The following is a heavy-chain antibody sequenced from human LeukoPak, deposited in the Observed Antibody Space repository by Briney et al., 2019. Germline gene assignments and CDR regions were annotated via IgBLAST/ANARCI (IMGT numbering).Heavy chain of an antibody. D-gene: IGHD3-3*01. CDR2: ISGGGGST. CDR1: GFTFSSYA. V-gene: IGHV3-23*01. J-gene: IGHJ4*02. CDR3: AKAPYYDFWSDYYSPNFEY. Sequence: PGGSLRLSCAASGFTFSSYAMSWVRQTPGKGREWVSAISGGGGSTYYADSVKGRFTISRDNSKKTLYLQMNSLRAEDTAVYYCAKAPYYDFWSDYYSPNFEYWGQGTLVTVSS.